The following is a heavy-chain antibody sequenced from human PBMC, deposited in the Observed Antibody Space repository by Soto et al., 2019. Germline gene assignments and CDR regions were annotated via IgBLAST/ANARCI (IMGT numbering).Heavy chain of an antibody. CDR3: ARENYYALDY. Sequence: KPSETLSLTCTVSSGSISSYNWNWVRQPPGKGLEWIGFINYSGSTHYNPSLKSRVTISLDTSKNQFSLKLNSVTAADTAVYYRARENYYALDYWGPGTLVTVSS. J-gene: IGHJ4*02. D-gene: IGHD3-10*01. V-gene: IGHV4-59*01. CDR2: INYSGST. CDR1: SGSISSYN.